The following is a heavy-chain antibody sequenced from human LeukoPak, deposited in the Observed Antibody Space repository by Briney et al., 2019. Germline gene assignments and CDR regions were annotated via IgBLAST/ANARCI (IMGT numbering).Heavy chain of an antibody. CDR3: ASSGLVVRVDSRFDY. V-gene: IGHV3-66*01. CDR1: GFTVSSNY. J-gene: IGHJ4*02. CDR2: IYSGGST. Sequence: HPGGSLRLSSAASGFTVSSNYMSWVRQAPGKGLGWVSVIYSGGSTYYADSVKGRFTISRDNSKNTLYLQMNSLRAEDTAVYYCASSGLVVRVDSRFDYWGQGTLVTVSS. D-gene: IGHD2-15*01.